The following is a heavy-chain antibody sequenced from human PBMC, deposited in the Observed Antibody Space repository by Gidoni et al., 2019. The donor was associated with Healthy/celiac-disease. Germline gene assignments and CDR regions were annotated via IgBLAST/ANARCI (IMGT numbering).Heavy chain of an antibody. D-gene: IGHD3-22*01. J-gene: IGHJ4*02. CDR1: GYTFTSYY. Sequence: QVQLVQSGAAVKKPGASVKVSCKASGYTFTSYYMHWVRQAPGQGLEWMGIINPSGGSTSYAQKFQGRVTMTRDTSTSTVYMELSSLRSEDTAVYYCARVGGRDYYDSSGYPTYYFDYWGQGTLVTVSS. V-gene: IGHV1-46*03. CDR2: INPSGGST. CDR3: ARVGGRDYYDSSGYPTYYFDY.